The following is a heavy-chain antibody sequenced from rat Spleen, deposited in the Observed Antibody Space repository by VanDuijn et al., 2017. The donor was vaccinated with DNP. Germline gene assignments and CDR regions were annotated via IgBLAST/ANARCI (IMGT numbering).Heavy chain of an antibody. V-gene: IGHV2-30*01. J-gene: IGHJ4*01. Sequence: QVQLKESGPGLVQPSQTLSLTCTVSGFSLTSYNVHWVRQPTGKGLEWMGIIWTGGSTDYNSALKSRLSISRDTSKSQVFVRMNSLQTEDTATYYCARCGYEGHYYVMDAWGQGTSVTVSS. CDR3: ARCGYEGHYYVMDA. CDR1: GFSLTSYN. CDR2: IWTGGST. D-gene: IGHD1-12*01.